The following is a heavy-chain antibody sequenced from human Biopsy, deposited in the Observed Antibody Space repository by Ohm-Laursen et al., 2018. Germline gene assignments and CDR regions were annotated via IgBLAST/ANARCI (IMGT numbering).Heavy chain of an antibody. J-gene: IGHJ4*02. V-gene: IGHV4-59*11. D-gene: IGHD4-23*01. CDR1: GGSFTGHY. CDR3: ARGSNDFGGLYFPR. Sequence: PSETLSLTCTVSGGSFTGHYWSWIRQPPGKGLEWIGHIPYTGYTSYNASLKSRVTISVDTSRNHFSLRLSSLTAADTAVYYCARGSNDFGGLYFPRWGQGTLLTVSS. CDR2: IPYTGYT.